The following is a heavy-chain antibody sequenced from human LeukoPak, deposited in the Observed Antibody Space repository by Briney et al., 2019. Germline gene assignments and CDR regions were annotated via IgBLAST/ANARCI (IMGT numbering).Heavy chain of an antibody. J-gene: IGHJ6*03. V-gene: IGHV1-24*01. Sequence: ASVKVSCKVSGYTLTELSMYWVRQAPGKGLEWMGGFDPEDGETIYAQKFQGRVTMTRNTSTSTAYMELSSLRSEDTAVYYCARGARELWFGEFLSHSYYYYLDVWGKGTTVTISS. CDR3: ARGARELWFGEFLSHSYYYYLDV. D-gene: IGHD3-10*01. CDR2: FDPEDGET. CDR1: GYTLTELS.